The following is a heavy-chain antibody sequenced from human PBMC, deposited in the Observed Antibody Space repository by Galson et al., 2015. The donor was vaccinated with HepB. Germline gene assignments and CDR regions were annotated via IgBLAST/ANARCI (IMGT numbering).Heavy chain of an antibody. J-gene: IGHJ6*02. CDR1: GFTFSSYW. CDR2: IKQDGSEK. Sequence: SLRLSCAASGFTFSSYWMSWVRQAPGKGLEWVANIKQDGSEKYYVDSVKGRFTISRDNAKNSLYLQMNSLRAEDTAVYYCARDQGIAAAGTRIYYYYGMDVWGQGTTVTVSS. V-gene: IGHV3-7*03. CDR3: ARDQGIAAAGTRIYYYYGMDV. D-gene: IGHD6-13*01.